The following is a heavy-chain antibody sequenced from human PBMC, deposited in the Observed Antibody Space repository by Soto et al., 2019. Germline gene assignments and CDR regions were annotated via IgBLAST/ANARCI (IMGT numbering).Heavy chain of an antibody. CDR3: AEDFRDGWSFDN. Sequence: PGGSLRLSCADPEFIFRRSVMHWVRQAPGTGLQWVARISHDGLYKSYVESVEGRFTISRDNSKNTVYLQMTSLRVEDTAVYYCAEDFRDGWSFDNWGPVTLVTVSS. CDR1: EFIFRRSV. V-gene: IGHV3-30*18. D-gene: IGHD6-19*01. J-gene: IGHJ4*02. CDR2: ISHDGLYK.